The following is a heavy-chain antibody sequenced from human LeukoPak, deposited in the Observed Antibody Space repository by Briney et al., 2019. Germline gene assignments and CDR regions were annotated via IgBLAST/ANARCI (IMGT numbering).Heavy chain of an antibody. CDR2: IYHSGST. D-gene: IGHD3-22*01. CDR1: GGSFSGCY. CDR3: ARARMYYYDSSGDFDY. Sequence: PSGTLSLTCAVYGGSFSGCYWSWIRQPPGKGLEWVGEIYHSGSTNYNPSLKSRVTISVDTSKKQFSMKLSSVTAADTAVYYSARARMYYYDSSGDFDYWGQGNLVTVSS. J-gene: IGHJ4*02. V-gene: IGHV4-34*01.